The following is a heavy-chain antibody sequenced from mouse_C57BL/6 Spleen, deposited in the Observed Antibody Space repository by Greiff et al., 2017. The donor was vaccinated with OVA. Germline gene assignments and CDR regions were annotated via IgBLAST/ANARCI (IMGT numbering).Heavy chain of an antibody. V-gene: IGHV6-3*01. CDR1: GFTFSNYW. CDR3: TARTGTGFDY. CDR2: IRLKSDNYAT. Sequence: EVMLVESGGGLVQPGGSMKLSCVASGFTFSNYWMNWVRQSPEKGLEWVAQIRLKSDNYATHYAESVKGRFTISRDDSKSSVYLQMNNLRAEDTGIYYCTARTGTGFDYWGQGTTLTVSS. J-gene: IGHJ2*01. D-gene: IGHD4-1*01.